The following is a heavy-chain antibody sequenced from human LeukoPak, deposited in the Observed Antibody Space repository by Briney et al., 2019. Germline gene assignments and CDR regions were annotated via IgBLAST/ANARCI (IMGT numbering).Heavy chain of an antibody. Sequence: PSETLSLTCTVSSGSIPSYWWSWIRQPPGKGLEWIGYMYYSGSTNYNPSLKSRVTISVDTSKNQFSLKLSSVTAADTAVYYCARNRYPNIQLWLKSPTGGYFDYWGQGTLVTVSS. CDR2: MYYSGST. D-gene: IGHD5-18*01. CDR1: SGSIPSYW. V-gene: IGHV4-59*08. CDR3: ARNRYPNIQLWLKSPTGGYFDY. J-gene: IGHJ4*02.